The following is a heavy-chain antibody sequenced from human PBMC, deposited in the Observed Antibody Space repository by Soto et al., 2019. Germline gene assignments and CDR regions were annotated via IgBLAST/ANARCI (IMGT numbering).Heavy chain of an antibody. D-gene: IGHD2-2*01. CDR2: INGGNGNT. CDR3: ARADGPGFVGP. V-gene: IGHV1-3*05. Sequence: QVQLVQSGAEEKKPGASVKVSCKASGYSFTSYGMHWVRQAPGQRLEWMGWINGGNGNTKYSQKFQGRVTITRDTSASTAYMELSRLTSEDTAVYYCARADGPGFVGPWGQGTLVTVSS. CDR1: GYSFTSYG. J-gene: IGHJ5*02.